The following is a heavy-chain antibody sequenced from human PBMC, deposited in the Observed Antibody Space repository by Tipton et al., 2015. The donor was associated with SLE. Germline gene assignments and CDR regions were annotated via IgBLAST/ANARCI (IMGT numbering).Heavy chain of an antibody. CDR1: GGSFSGYY. CDR3: ARPRRPYCGGDCSDAFDI. Sequence: TLSLTCAVYGGSFSGYYWSWIRQPPGKGLEWIGEINHSGSTNYNPSLKGRVTISVDTSKNQFSLKLSSVTAADTAVYYCARPRRPYCGGDCSDAFDIWGQGTMVTVSS. CDR2: INHSGST. J-gene: IGHJ3*02. D-gene: IGHD2-21*01. V-gene: IGHV4-34*01.